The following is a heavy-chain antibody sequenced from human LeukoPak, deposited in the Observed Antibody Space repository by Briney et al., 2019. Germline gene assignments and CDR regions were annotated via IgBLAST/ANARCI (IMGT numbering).Heavy chain of an antibody. CDR2: IYYSGTT. V-gene: IGHV4-59*01. D-gene: IGHD6-13*01. CDR1: GGSISSYY. J-gene: IGHJ4*02. CDR3: ARGVYIAAAQYGY. Sequence: SETLSLTCTVYGGSISSYYWSWIRQPAGKGLEWIGYIYYSGTTNYNPSLKSRVTISVDTSKNQFSLKLSSVTAADTSVYYCARGVYIAAAQYGYWGQGTLVTVSS.